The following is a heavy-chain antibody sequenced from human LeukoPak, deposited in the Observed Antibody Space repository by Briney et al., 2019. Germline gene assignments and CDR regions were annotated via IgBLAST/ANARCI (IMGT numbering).Heavy chain of an antibody. CDR1: GFSFSSYS. J-gene: IGHJ4*02. CDR3: ARDLPAAVD. Sequence: GGSLRLSWAASGFSFSSYSMSWVRQAPGKRLEWVSFISRSSSDIYHADSVEGRFTISRDNAKNSLYLQMNSLRAEDTAVYYCARDLPAAVDWGQGTLVTVSS. D-gene: IGHD2-2*01. CDR2: ISRSSSDI. V-gene: IGHV3-21*01.